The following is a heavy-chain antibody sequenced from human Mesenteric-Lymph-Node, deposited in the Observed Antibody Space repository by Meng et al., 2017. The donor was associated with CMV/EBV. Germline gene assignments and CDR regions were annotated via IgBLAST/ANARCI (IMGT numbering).Heavy chain of an antibody. CDR3: ATTYYYDTSEYYSAFDI. CDR1: GFPLSSYV. CDR2: MSISGATT. J-gene: IGHJ3*02. Sequence: GGSLRLSCAAAGFPLSSYVMKWVRQAPGRGLECVSYMSISGATTYYADSVKGRFTVSRDNGNNSVSLQMNSLRAEDTGVYYCATTYYYDTSEYYSAFDIWGQGTMVTVSS. V-gene: IGHV3-48*03. D-gene: IGHD3-22*01.